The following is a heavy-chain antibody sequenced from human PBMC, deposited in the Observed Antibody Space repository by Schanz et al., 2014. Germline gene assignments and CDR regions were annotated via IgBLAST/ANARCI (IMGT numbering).Heavy chain of an antibody. Sequence: QVQLVQSGAEVKKPGASVKVSCKASGGTFNSYTINWVRQAPGQGLEWMGRIIPILGIATYAQKCQGRLTITADKSTSTAYMELSSLRSEDTSMYYCARDYYDSSGYYYCDYWGQGTLVTVSS. J-gene: IGHJ4*02. CDR2: IIPILGIA. CDR3: ARDYYDSSGYYYCDY. D-gene: IGHD3-22*01. V-gene: IGHV1-69*04. CDR1: GGTFNSYT.